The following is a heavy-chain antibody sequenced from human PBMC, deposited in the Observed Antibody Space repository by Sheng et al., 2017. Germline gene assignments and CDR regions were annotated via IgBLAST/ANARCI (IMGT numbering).Heavy chain of an antibody. V-gene: IGHV3-30*04. J-gene: IGHJ4*02. Sequence: QVQLVESGGGVVXPGRSLRLSCAASGFSFSTYAMHWVRQAPGKGLEWVAVISDDGSNKYYADSVKGRFTISRDNSKNTLYLQMNSLRAEDTAIYYCAREDCSSTSCYRFFDSWGQGTLVTVSS. D-gene: IGHD2-2*01. CDR3: AREDCSSTSCYRFFDS. CDR1: GFSFSTYA. CDR2: ISDDGSNK.